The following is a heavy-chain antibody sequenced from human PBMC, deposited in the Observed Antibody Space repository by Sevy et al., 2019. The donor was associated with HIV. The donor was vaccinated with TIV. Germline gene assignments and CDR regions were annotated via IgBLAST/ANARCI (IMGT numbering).Heavy chain of an antibody. J-gene: IGHJ6*02. CDR3: ARDHGSATAGVSDSSCYSYFNPPYYPGMDV. CDR1: GFTFSSYG. CDR2: IWYDGSNK. D-gene: IGHD3-22*01. V-gene: IGHV3-33*01. Sequence: GGSLRLSCAASGFTFSSYGMHWVRQAPGKGLEWVAVIWYDGSNKYYADSVKGGFTISRDNSKNTLYLQMNSMRAEDTAEYYCARDHGSATAGVSDSSCYSYFNPPYYPGMDVWGQGTTVTVSS.